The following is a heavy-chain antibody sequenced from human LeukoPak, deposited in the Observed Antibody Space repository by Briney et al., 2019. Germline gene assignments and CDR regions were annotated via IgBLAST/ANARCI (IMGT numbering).Heavy chain of an antibody. V-gene: IGHV3-7*01. Sequence: GGSLRLSCAASGFTFSTYWMSWVRQAPGKGLEWVANIMQDGSEKYYVDSVKGRFTISRDNAKNSLFLQMSTLRAEDTGVYYCARDGGSYDYWDQGTLVTVSS. J-gene: IGHJ4*02. CDR2: IMQDGSEK. D-gene: IGHD1-26*01. CDR1: GFTFSTYW. CDR3: ARDGGSYDY.